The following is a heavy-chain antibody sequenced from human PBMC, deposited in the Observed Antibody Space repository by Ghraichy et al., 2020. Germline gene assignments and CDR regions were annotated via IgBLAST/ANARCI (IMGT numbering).Heavy chain of an antibody. CDR2: IIPILGIA. CDR3: ARDRGYCSSTSCYAGGFLGYYYYYMDV. Sequence: SVKVSCKASGGTFSSYAISWVRQAPGQGLEWMGRIIPILGIANYAQKFQGRVTITADKSTSTAYMELSSLRSEDTAVYYCARDRGYCSSTSCYAGGFLGYYYYYMDVWGKGTTVTVSS. V-gene: IGHV1-69*04. D-gene: IGHD2-2*01. J-gene: IGHJ6*03. CDR1: GGTFSSYA.